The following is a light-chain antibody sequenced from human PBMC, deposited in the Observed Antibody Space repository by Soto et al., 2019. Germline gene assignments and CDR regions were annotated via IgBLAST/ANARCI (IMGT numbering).Light chain of an antibody. Sequence: DIQMTQSPSSLSASVGDTVTIXXRASQSIALSVNWYQQKPGKAPXLLIYVAFTLESGVPSRFSGSGSGTEFTLTIRSLQPEDFATYYCQQSFRSPITFGQGTHWRL. V-gene: IGKV1-39*01. CDR1: QSIALS. CDR2: VAF. J-gene: IGKJ5*01. CDR3: QQSFRSPIT.